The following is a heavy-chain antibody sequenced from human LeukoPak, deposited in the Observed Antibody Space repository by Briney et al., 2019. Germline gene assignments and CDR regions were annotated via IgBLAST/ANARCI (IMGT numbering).Heavy chain of an antibody. Sequence: SSGTLSLTCGVSGASISRSTWWSWVRQPPEKGLEWIGEIDHNGNTNYNPSLKSRVTISVDTSKNQFSLKLSSVTAADTAVYYCARVDYDILTGYYNAEYFQHWGQGTLVTVSS. CDR1: GASISRSTW. J-gene: IGHJ1*01. V-gene: IGHV4-4*02. CDR3: ARVDYDILTGYYNAEYFQH. D-gene: IGHD3-9*01. CDR2: IDHNGNT.